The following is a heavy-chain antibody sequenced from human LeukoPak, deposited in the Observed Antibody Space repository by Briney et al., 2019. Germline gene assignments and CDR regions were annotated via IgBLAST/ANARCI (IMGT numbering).Heavy chain of an antibody. Sequence: SETPSLTCTVSLGSISSGSYYGSWIRQPAGKGRGWIGRIHTSGTTNYNPSLKSRVTISIDTSKNQFSLNLSYVTAADTAMYYCARSSGAMYFDYWGQGTLVTDSS. J-gene: IGHJ4*02. CDR1: LGSISSGSYY. CDR3: ARSSGAMYFDY. V-gene: IGHV4-61*02. CDR2: IHTSGTT. D-gene: IGHD2-2*01.